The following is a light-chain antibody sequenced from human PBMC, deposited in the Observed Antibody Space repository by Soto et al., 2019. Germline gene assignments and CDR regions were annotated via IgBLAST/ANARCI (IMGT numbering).Light chain of an antibody. J-gene: IGKJ3*01. V-gene: IGKV3-20*01. CDR1: QSVSSSY. CDR3: QHQGT. Sequence: EIVLTQSPGTLSLSPGERATLSCRASQSVSSSYLAWYQQKPGQAPRLLIYGASSRATGIPDRFSGSGSGTDFTLTSSRLEPEDFAVYYCQHQGTFGPGTKVDIK. CDR2: GAS.